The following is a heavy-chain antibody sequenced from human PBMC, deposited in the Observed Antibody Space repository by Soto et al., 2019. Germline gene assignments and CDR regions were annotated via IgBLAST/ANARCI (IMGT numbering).Heavy chain of an antibody. Sequence: SETLSLTCTVSGGSISSYYWSWIRQPPGKGLEWIGYIYYSGSTSYNPSLKSRVTISVDRSKNQFSLKVRSVTAADTAVYYCARETYGVYVGYFDPWGQGIQVTVSS. D-gene: IGHD4-17*01. CDR3: ARETYGVYVGYFDP. CDR2: IYYSGST. V-gene: IGHV4-59*12. CDR1: GGSISSYY. J-gene: IGHJ5*02.